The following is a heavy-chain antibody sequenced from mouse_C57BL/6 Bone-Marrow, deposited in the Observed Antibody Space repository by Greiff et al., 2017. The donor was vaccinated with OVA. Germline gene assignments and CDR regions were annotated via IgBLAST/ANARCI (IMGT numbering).Heavy chain of an antibody. CDR1: GFTFSDYY. J-gene: IGHJ3*01. CDR2: INYDGSST. V-gene: IGHV5-16*01. Sequence: EVQLVESEGGLVQPGSSMKLSCTASGFTFSDYYMAWVRQVPEKGLEWVANINYDGSSTYYLDSLKSRFIISRDNAKNILYLQMSSLKSEDTATYYCARGGLGGGFAYWGQGTLVTVSA. CDR3: ARGGLGGGFAY. D-gene: IGHD4-1*01.